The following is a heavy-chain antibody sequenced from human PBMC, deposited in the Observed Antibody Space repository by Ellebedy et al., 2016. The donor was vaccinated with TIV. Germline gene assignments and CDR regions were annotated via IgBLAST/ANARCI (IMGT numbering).Heavy chain of an antibody. J-gene: IGHJ3*02. CDR3: VKGSRTTIMGAFEI. CDR2: IKSRKNGETV. V-gene: IGHV3-15*05. Sequence: GGSLRLXXAASGFTFKNAWMHWFRQAPGKGLEWVARIKSRKNGETVDYAAPVKGRFTISRDNSKNTLYLQMSSLRAEDTAVYYCVKGSRTTIMGAFEIWGQGTMVTVSS. D-gene: IGHD2/OR15-2a*01. CDR1: GFTFKNAW.